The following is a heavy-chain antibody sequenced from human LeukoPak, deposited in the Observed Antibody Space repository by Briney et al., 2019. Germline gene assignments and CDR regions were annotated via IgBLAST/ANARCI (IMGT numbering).Heavy chain of an antibody. CDR2: IRYDGSNK. CDR3: AKDRSYSSSTPYYFDY. CDR1: GFTFNNYG. J-gene: IGHJ4*02. V-gene: IGHV3-30*02. Sequence: GGSLRLSCAASGFTFNNYGMHWVRQAPGKGLEWVAFIRYDGSNKYYADSVKGRFTISRDNSKNTLYLQMNSLRAEDTAVYYCAKDRSYSSSTPYYFDYWGQGTLVTVSS. D-gene: IGHD6-6*01.